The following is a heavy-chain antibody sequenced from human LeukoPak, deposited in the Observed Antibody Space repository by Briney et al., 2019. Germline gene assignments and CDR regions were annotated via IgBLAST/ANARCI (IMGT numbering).Heavy chain of an antibody. CDR3: AKDSGDFWSAYDAFDI. CDR2: ISGSGGST. J-gene: IGHJ3*02. CDR1: GFTFSSYA. V-gene: IGHV3-23*01. Sequence: PGGSLILSCAASGFTFSSYAMSWVRQAPGKGLEWVSAISGSGGSTYYADSVKGRFTISRDNSKNTLYLQMNSLRAEDTAVYYCAKDSGDFWSAYDAFDIWGQGTMVTVSS. D-gene: IGHD3-3*01.